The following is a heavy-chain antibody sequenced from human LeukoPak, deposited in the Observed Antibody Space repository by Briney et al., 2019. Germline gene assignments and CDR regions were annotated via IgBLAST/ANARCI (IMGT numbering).Heavy chain of an antibody. D-gene: IGHD3-22*01. Sequence: SQTLSLTCAVSGGSISSGGYSWSWIRQPPGKGLEWIGYIYHSGSTYYNPSLKSRVTISVDRSKNQFSLKLSSVTAADTAVYYCARDGHYYDSSGYYPFDYWGQGTLVTVSS. CDR3: ARDGHYYDSSGYYPFDY. CDR1: GGSISSGGYS. CDR2: IYHSGST. J-gene: IGHJ4*02. V-gene: IGHV4-30-2*01.